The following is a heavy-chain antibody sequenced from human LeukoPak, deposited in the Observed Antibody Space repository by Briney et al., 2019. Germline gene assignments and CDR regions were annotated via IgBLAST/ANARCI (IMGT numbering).Heavy chain of an antibody. CDR3: AKAPVTTCSGAYCYPFDY. J-gene: IGHJ4*02. CDR2: ISSSGSTI. CDR1: GFTFSSYE. Sequence: GGSLRLSCAASGFTFSSYEMNWVRQAPGKGLEWVSYISSSGSTIYYADSVKGRFTISRDSSKNTLYLQMNSLRAGDAAVYYCAKAPVTTCSGAYCYPFDYWSQGTLVTVSS. V-gene: IGHV3-48*03. D-gene: IGHD2-15*01.